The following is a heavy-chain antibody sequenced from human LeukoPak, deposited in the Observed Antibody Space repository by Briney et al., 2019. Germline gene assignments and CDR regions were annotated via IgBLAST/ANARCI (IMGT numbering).Heavy chain of an antibody. D-gene: IGHD2-2*01. J-gene: IGHJ6*03. CDR1: GFTVSSNY. CDR3: ASLSSTSAMDYYYYMDV. CDR2: IYSGGST. V-gene: IGHV3-53*01. Sequence: GGSLRLSCAASGFTVSSNYMSWVRQAPGKGLEWVSVIYSGGSTYYADSVKGRFTISRDNSKNSLYLQMNSLRAEDTAVYYCASLSSTSAMDYYYYMDVWGKGTTVTASS.